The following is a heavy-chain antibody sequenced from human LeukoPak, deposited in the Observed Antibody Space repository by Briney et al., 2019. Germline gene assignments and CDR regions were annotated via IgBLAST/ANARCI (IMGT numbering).Heavy chain of an antibody. CDR2: ISGSGDST. CDR3: AKVAGYSTPYYFDY. CDR1: GFTFSSYA. D-gene: IGHD2-15*01. Sequence: GGSLRLSCAASGFTFSSYAMSWVRQAPGKGLEWVSAISGSGDSTYYADSVKGRFTISRDNTKDTLYLQMNSLRAEDTAVYYCAKVAGYSTPYYFDYWGQGTLVTVSS. V-gene: IGHV3-23*01. J-gene: IGHJ4*02.